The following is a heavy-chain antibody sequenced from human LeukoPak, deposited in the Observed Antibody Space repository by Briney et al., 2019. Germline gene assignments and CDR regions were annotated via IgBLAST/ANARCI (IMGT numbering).Heavy chain of an antibody. Sequence: VASVKVSCKASGYTFTGYYMHWVRQAPGQGLEWMGWINPNSGGTNYAQKFQGRVTMTRDTSISTAYMELSRLGSDDTAVYYCARMGGYSSSWYNWFDPWGQGTLVTVSS. J-gene: IGHJ5*02. V-gene: IGHV1-2*02. D-gene: IGHD6-13*01. CDR1: GYTFTGYY. CDR3: ARMGGYSSSWYNWFDP. CDR2: INPNSGGT.